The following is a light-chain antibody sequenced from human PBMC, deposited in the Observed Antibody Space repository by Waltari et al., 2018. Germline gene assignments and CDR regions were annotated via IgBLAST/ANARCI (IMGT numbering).Light chain of an antibody. CDR3: QVWDSSSDRV. CDR1: PIGRRS. V-gene: IGLV3-21*04. CDR2: YDS. Sequence: SFVLTQPPSVSVAPGKTARITCGGSPIGRRSVHWYQQRTGQAPVLVIFYDSARPSGIPERFSGSSSGDTATLTITRVEAGDEADYFCQVWDSSSDRVFGGGTKLTVL. J-gene: IGLJ2*01.